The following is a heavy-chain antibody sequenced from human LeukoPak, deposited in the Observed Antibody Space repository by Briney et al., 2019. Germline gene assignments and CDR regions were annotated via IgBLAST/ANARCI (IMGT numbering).Heavy chain of an antibody. CDR1: GGSFSGYY. CDR3: ARRSTSWSGGVGFDS. J-gene: IGHJ5*01. CDR2: INHSGST. V-gene: IGHV4-34*01. D-gene: IGHD2-2*01. Sequence: SETLSLTCAVYGGSFSGYYWSWIRQPPGKGLEWIGEINHSGSTNYNPSLKSRVTISVDTSKNQFSLKLSSVTAADTAVYYCARRSTSWSGGVGFDSWGQGTLVTVSS.